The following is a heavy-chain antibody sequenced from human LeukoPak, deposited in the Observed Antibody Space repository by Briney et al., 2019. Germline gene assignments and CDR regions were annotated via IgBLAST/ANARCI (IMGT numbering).Heavy chain of an antibody. CDR3: ARLPLGVITFGGVIVIGGYFDY. J-gene: IGHJ4*02. CDR1: GGSISSSSYY. V-gene: IGHV4-39*01. CDR2: IYYSEST. D-gene: IGHD3-16*02. Sequence: SETLSLTCTVAGGSISSSSYYWGWIRQPPGNGLEWIGSIYYSESTYYNPSLKSRVTISVDTSKNQFSLKLSSVTAADTAVYYCARLPLGVITFGGVIVIGGYFDYWGQGTLVTVSS.